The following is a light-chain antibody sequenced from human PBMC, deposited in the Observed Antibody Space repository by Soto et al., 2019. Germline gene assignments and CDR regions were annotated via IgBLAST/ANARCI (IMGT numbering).Light chain of an antibody. CDR2: AAS. V-gene: IGKV3-15*01. CDR1: QSVNSK. CDR3: QQHTGWPPMT. Sequence: EIVMTPSPATLSVSAGERAALSCRASQSVNSKVAWYQQKPGQPPRLLIYAASTRATGVPARFSGGGSGTEFILTISSLQSEDFAVYYCQQHTGWPPMTFGQGTRLEIK. J-gene: IGKJ5*01.